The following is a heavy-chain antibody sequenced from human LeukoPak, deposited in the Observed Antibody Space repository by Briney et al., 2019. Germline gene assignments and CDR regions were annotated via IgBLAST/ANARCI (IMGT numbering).Heavy chain of an antibody. CDR2: IIPIFGTA. CDR3: ARDNSGSYYGAEYFQH. J-gene: IGHJ1*01. CDR1: GGTFSSYA. V-gene: IGHV1-69*13. D-gene: IGHD1-26*01. Sequence: GASVKVSCKASGGTFSSYAISWVRQAPGQGLEWMGGIIPIFGTANYAQKFQGRVTITADESTSTAYMELSSLRSEDTAVYYCARDNSGSYYGAEYFQHWGQGTLVTVSS.